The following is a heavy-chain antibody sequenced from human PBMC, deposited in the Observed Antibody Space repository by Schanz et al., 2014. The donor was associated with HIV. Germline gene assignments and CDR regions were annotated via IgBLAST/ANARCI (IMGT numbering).Heavy chain of an antibody. V-gene: IGHV3-33*06. CDR2: IWYDGSSK. D-gene: IGHD2-8*01. Sequence: QVQLVESGGGVVQPGRSLRLSCAASGFTFSSYVMHWVRQAPGKGLEWVTVIWYDGSSKYYADSVKGRFTISRDNSKNTLYLQMNSLRAEDTAVYYYANSGYCTSGVCYTRGYDTDVWGQGTTVTVSS. CDR1: GFTFSSYV. J-gene: IGHJ6*02. CDR3: ANSGYCTSGVCYTRGYDTDV.